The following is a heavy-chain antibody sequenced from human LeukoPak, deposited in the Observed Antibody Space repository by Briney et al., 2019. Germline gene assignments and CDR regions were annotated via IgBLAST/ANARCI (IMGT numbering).Heavy chain of an antibody. J-gene: IGHJ4*02. CDR3: ARTSYNFESTGTLYYFDH. CDR2: IYYSGST. CDR1: GGSISSSSYY. D-gene: IGHD2-8*02. V-gene: IGHV4-39*07. Sequence: PSETLSLTCTVSGGSISSSSYYWGWIRQPPGKGLEWIGNIYYSGSTYYNPSLKSRVTLLVDTSKNQFSLKLSSVTAADTAVYYCARTSYNFESTGTLYYFDHWGQGTLVTVSS.